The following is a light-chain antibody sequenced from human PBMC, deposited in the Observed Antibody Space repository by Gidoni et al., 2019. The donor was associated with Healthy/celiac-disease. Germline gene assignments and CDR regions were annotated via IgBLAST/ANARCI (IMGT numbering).Light chain of an antibody. CDR2: RNN. CDR3: AAWDDSLSGYV. Sequence: QSVLTQPPSASGTPGQGVTFPCSGRSSNIRSNDVSWYQQLPGTAPKLLIYRNNQRPSGVPDRFSGSKSGTSASLAISGLRSEGEADYYCAAWDDSLSGYVFGTGTKVTVL. CDR1: SSNIRSND. J-gene: IGLJ1*01. V-gene: IGLV1-47*01.